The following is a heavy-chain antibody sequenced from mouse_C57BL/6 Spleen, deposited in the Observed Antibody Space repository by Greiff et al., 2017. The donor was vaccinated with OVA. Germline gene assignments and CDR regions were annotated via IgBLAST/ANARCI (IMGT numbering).Heavy chain of an antibody. CDR1: GFTFSSYG. V-gene: IGHV5-6*01. CDR3: ARQGGSSGYGDYARDY. CDR2: ISSGGSYT. D-gene: IGHD3-2*02. J-gene: IGHJ4*01. Sequence: EVHLVESGGDLVKPGGSLKLSCAASGFTFSSYGMSWVRQTPDKRLEWVATISSGGSYTYYPDSVKGRLTIARDNAKNTLYLQMSSLKSEDTAMYYCARQGGSSGYGDYARDYWGQGTSVTVSS.